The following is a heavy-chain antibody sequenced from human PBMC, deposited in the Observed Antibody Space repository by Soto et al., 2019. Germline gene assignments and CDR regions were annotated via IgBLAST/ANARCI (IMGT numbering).Heavy chain of an antibody. Sequence: QVQLVESGGGVVQPGRSLRLSCAASGFSFSSYGMHWVRQAPGMGLEWVAVISYDGSNKYYADSVKGRFTISRDNSKNTLYLQMNSLRAEDTAVYYCAKDKLRGSGSYCDYWGQGTLVTVSS. J-gene: IGHJ4*02. CDR2: ISYDGSNK. CDR3: AKDKLRGSGSYCDY. CDR1: GFSFSSYG. V-gene: IGHV3-30*18. D-gene: IGHD3-10*01.